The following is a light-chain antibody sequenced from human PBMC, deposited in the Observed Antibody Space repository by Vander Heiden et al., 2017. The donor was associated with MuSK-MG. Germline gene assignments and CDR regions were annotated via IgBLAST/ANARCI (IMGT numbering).Light chain of an antibody. CDR1: QDISNY. J-gene: IGKJ4*01. CDR3: RQYDNHPLT. CDR2: DAS. V-gene: IGKV1-33*01. Sequence: DIQMTQSPSSLSASVGDRVTITCQASQDISNYLNWYQQKPGKAPKLLIYDASNLETGVPSRYSGSGSGTDFTFSISIMQLEDLATSYCRQYDNHPLTFGGGTKVEIK.